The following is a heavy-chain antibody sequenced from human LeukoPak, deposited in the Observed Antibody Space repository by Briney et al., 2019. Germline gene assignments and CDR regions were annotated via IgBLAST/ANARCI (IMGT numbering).Heavy chain of an antibody. CDR3: ARDHGLERRYYYYYYMDV. J-gene: IGHJ6*03. D-gene: IGHD1-1*01. CDR1: GYTFTSYG. V-gene: IGHV1-18*01. Sequence: ASVKVSCKASGYTFTSYGISWVRQAPGQGLEWMGWISAYNGNTNYAQKLQGRVTMTTDTSTSTAYMELRSLRSDDTAVYYCARDHGLERRYYYYYYMDVWGKGTTVTVSS. CDR2: ISAYNGNT.